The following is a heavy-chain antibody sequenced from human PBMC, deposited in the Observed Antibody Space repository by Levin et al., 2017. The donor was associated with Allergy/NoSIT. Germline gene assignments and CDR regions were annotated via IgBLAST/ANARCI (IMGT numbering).Heavy chain of an antibody. J-gene: IGHJ4*02. CDR1: GFTFSSYG. V-gene: IGHV3-30*18. D-gene: IGHD3-10*01. Sequence: GESLKISCAASGFTFSSYGMHWVRQAPGKGLEWVAVISYDGSNKYYADSVKGRFTISRDNSKNTLYLQMNSLRAEDTAVYYCAKERTMVRGVSDYWGQGTLVTVSS. CDR2: ISYDGSNK. CDR3: AKERTMVRGVSDY.